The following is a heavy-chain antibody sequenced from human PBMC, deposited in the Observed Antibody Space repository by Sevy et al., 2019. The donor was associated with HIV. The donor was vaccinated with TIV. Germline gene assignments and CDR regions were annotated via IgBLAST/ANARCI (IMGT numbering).Heavy chain of an antibody. CDR2: MYDSGSS. CDR1: GGSISGHY. V-gene: IGHV4-59*11. Sequence: SETLSLTCTVSGGSISGHYWGWIRQSPGKGLEWIAYMYDSGSSNYNTSLRSRVTISVDTAKNHISLRLSSVTAADTAVYYCARGGALTYYDTSGFQNYFDSWGPGNLVTVSS. D-gene: IGHD3-22*01. CDR3: ARGGALTYYDTSGFQNYFDS. J-gene: IGHJ5*01.